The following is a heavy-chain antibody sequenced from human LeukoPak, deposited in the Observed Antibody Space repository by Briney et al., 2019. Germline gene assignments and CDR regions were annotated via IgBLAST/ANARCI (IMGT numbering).Heavy chain of an antibody. J-gene: IGHJ3*02. CDR2: IITILGIV. D-gene: IGHD3-3*01. V-gene: IGHV1-69*02. CDR1: GGTFSSYT. Sequence: SVKVSCKASGGTFSSYTISWVLQAPGQGLEWMGRIITILGIVNYAQTFQGRVTITSDKSTSTAYMELSSLRVEDTAVYYCARKVLGEWLLGEAFDIWGQGTMVTVSS. CDR3: ARKVLGEWLLGEAFDI.